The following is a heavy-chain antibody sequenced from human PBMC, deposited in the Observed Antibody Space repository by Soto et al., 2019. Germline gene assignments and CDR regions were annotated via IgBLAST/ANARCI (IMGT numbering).Heavy chain of an antibody. CDR2: LYYSGST. V-gene: IGHV4-30-4*01. CDR1: GGSISSGDYY. Sequence: QVQLQESGPGLVKPSQTLSLTCTVSGGSISSGDYYWSWIRQPPGKGLEWIGYLYYSGSTYYKPSLKSRVTISVDTSKNQFSLKLSSVTAADTAVYYCARDRSSSAVGDGYWGQGTLVTVSS. J-gene: IGHJ4*02. D-gene: IGHD1-26*01. CDR3: ARDRSSSAVGDGY.